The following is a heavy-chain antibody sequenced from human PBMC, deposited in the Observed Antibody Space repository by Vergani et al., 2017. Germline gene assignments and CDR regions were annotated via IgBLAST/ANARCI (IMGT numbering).Heavy chain of an antibody. D-gene: IGHD2-2*01. J-gene: IGHJ6*04. CDR3: TRPIGDIVVVPAGLDV. CDR2: ISGSGGST. CDR1: GFTFSSYA. V-gene: IGHV3-23*04. Sequence: EVQLVESGGGLVQPGGSLRLSCAASGFTFSSYAMSWVRQAPGKGLEWVSAISGSGGSTYYADSVKGRFTISRDNSKNTLYLQMNSLRAEDTAVYYCTRPIGDIVVVPAGLDVWGKGTTVTVSS.